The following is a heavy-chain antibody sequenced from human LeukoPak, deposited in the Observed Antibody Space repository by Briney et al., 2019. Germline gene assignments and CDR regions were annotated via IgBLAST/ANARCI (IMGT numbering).Heavy chain of an antibody. CDR3: ASSPPFGVVISRNPYYMDV. J-gene: IGHJ6*03. CDR2: IKSSGSTI. CDR1: GFTFSDYY. Sequence: KAGGSLRLSCAASGFTFSDYYMSWIRQAPGKGLEWVSYIKSSGSTIYYADSVKGRFTISRDNAKNSLYLQMNSLRAEDTTVYYCASSPPFGVVISRNPYYMDVWGKGTTVTVSS. D-gene: IGHD3-3*01. V-gene: IGHV3-11*04.